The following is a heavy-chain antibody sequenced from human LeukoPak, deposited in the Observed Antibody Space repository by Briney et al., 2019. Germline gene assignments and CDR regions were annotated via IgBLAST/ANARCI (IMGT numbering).Heavy chain of an antibody. J-gene: IGHJ6*03. CDR3: ARAFSGGYYYYYMDV. Sequence: ATVKVSCKASGYTFTGYYMHWVRQAPGQGLEWMGWINPNSGGTNYAQKFQGRVTMTRDTSISTAYMELSRLRSDDTAVYYCARAFSGGYYYYYMDVWGKGTTVTVSS. V-gene: IGHV1-2*02. CDR2: INPNSGGT. D-gene: IGHD3-16*01. CDR1: GYTFTGYY.